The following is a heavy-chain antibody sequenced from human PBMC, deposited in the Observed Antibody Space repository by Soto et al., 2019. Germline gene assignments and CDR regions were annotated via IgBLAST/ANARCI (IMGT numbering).Heavy chain of an antibody. V-gene: IGHV3-23*01. Sequence: EVHLLDSGGGLVQPGGSLRLSCAASGFTFSNYVMSWVRQAPGKGLEWVSSISGSGDNTYYADSVKGRFTISRDNSKNTIFLQMNSLRAEDTAVYDCATLPLVLALVCDYWGQGTLVTVSS. CDR3: ATLPLVLALVCDY. J-gene: IGHJ4*02. D-gene: IGHD3-16*01. CDR2: ISGSGDNT. CDR1: GFTFSNYV.